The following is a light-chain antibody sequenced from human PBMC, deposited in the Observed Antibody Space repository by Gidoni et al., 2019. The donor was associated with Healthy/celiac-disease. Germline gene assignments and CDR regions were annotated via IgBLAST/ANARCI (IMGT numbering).Light chain of an antibody. Sequence: SYVLTQPPSVSVAPGKTARITWGGNKLGRKSVHWYQQKPGQAPVLVVYDDSDRPSGIPKRFSGSNSGNTATLTISRVEAGDEADYYCQVWDSSSDHVVFGGGTKLTVL. CDR3: QVWDSSSDHVV. CDR1: KLGRKS. V-gene: IGLV3-21*03. J-gene: IGLJ2*01. CDR2: DDS.